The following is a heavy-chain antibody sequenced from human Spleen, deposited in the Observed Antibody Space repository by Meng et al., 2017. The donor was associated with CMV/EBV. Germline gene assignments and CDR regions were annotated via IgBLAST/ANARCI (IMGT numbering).Heavy chain of an antibody. CDR2: IYYSGST. Sequence: PPRGSDPAMVNPTQTTSLPCPFSGGSLRSGDYYWGWIRQPPGKGLEWIGYIYYSGSTYYNPSLKNRVTISVDTSKNQFSLKLSSVTAADTAVYYCAAFGFLEWLPPGYWGQGTLVTVSS. V-gene: IGHV4-30-4*08. J-gene: IGHJ4*02. CDR3: AAFGFLEWLPPGY. D-gene: IGHD3-3*01. CDR1: GGSLRSGDYY.